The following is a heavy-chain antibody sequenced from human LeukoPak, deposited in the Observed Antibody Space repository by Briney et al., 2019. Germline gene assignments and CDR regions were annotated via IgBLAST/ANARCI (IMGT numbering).Heavy chain of an antibody. CDR3: ARDPQINAFDI. CDR2: ISSSSSYI. Sequence: PGGSLRLSCAASGFTFSGYSMNWVRQAPGKGLEWVSSISSSSSYIYYADSVKGRFTISRDNAKNSLYLQMNSLRAEDTAVYYCARDPQINAFDIWGQGTMVTVSS. V-gene: IGHV3-21*01. J-gene: IGHJ3*02. CDR1: GFTFSGYS.